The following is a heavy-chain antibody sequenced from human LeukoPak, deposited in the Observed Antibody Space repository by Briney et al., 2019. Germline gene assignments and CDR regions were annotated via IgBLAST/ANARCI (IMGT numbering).Heavy chain of an antibody. CDR1: GFTFSSYA. V-gene: IGHV3-23*01. J-gene: IGHJ6*03. CDR3: TRQEGPFGVVKFYYYYYMDV. Sequence: GGSLRLSCAASGFTFSSYAMSWVRQAPGKGLEWVSAISGSGGSTYYADSVKGRSTISRDNAKNSLYLQMNSLKTEDTAVYYCTRQEGPFGVVKFYYYYYMDVWGKGTTVTVSS. D-gene: IGHD3-3*01. CDR2: ISGSGGST.